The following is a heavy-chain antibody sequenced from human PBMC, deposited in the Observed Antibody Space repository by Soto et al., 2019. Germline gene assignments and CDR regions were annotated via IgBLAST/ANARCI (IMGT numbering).Heavy chain of an antibody. D-gene: IGHD3-22*01. Sequence: PGGSLRLSCAASGFTFSSYWMHWVRQAPGKGLVWVSRINSDGSSTSYADSVKGRFTISRDNAKNTLYLQMDSLRAEDTAVYYCEIRAIYYNGSGYFDYGGQETLVTVSS. J-gene: IGHJ4*02. V-gene: IGHV3-74*01. CDR2: INSDGSST. CDR1: GFTFSSYW. CDR3: EIRAIYYNGSGYFDY.